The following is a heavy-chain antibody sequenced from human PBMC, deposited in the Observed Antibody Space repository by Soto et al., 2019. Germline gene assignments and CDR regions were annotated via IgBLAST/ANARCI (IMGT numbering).Heavy chain of an antibody. CDR1: DLAFRNYG. V-gene: IGHV3-33*01. Sequence: PGVSRILDLVLSDLAFRNYGNPRFRPSPGKGVAWVAPRWYVGTHKYYGDSVKGRFTVSRDNSKTTLYLQMKSLRADDTGVYYCVRGGSCRGGSCHPNLDFYGDYEGFDYWGQGT. D-gene: IGHD4-17*01. J-gene: IGHJ4*02. CDR3: VRGGSCRGGSCHPNLDFYGDYEGFDY. CDR2: RWYVGTHK.